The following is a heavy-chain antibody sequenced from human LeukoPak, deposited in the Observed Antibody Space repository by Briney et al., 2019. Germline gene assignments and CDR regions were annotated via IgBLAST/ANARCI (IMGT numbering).Heavy chain of an antibody. CDR3: ARGRGSGWRYLDY. V-gene: IGHV3-20*04. CDR1: GFKFDDFG. J-gene: IGHJ4*02. CDR2: LNLNAAST. D-gene: IGHD6-19*01. Sequence: GGSLRLSCSTSGFKFDDFGMHWIRQIPGKGLEWVSGLNLNAASTDYADSVKDRCTISRDNAKNLLYLQINSLRVEDTAVYYCARGRGSGWRYLDYWGQGTLVIVSS.